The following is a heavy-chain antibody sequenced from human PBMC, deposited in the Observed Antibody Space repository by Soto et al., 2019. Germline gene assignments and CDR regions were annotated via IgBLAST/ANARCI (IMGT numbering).Heavy chain of an antibody. CDR1: GFTFSSYW. J-gene: IGHJ4*02. D-gene: IGHD4-17*01. CDR2: INSDGSST. V-gene: IGHV3-74*01. CDR3: AGGFIYGDSLDY. Sequence: AGGSLRLSCAASGFTFSSYWMHWVRQAPGKGLVWVSRINSDGSSTSYADSVKGRFTISRDNAKNTLYLQMNSLRAEDTAVYYCAGGFIYGDSLDYWGEGTLVTVSS.